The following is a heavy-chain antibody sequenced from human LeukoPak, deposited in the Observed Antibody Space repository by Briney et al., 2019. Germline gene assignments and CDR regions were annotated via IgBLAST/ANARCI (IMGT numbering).Heavy chain of an antibody. CDR3: ARLSNYFGSGSFYSPGYYFDY. D-gene: IGHD3-10*01. V-gene: IGHV4-59*08. CDR1: GGSISRYS. Sequence: ESSETLSLTCTVSGGSISRYSWSWIRQPPGKGLEWIGYVYYSGSTNYNPSLKSRVTISVDTSKNQFSLKLSSVTAADTTVYYCARLSNYFGSGSFYSPGYYFDYWGQGTLVTVSS. J-gene: IGHJ4*02. CDR2: VYYSGST.